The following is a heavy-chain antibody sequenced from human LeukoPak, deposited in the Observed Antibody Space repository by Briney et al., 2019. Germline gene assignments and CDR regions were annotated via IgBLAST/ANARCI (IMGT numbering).Heavy chain of an antibody. CDR1: GYSFTSYG. CDR2: INPSGGST. J-gene: IGHJ5*02. CDR3: ARDQHYDSGGWFDP. Sequence: ASVKVSCKASGYSFTSYGISWVRQAPGRGLEWMGIINPSGGSTSYAQKFQGRVTMTRDMSTSTVYMELSSLRSEDTAVYYCARDQHYDSGGWFDPWGQGTLVTVSS. V-gene: IGHV1-46*01. D-gene: IGHD3-22*01.